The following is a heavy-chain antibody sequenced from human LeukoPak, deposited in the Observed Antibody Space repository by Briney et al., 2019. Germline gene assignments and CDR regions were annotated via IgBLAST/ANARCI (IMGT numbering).Heavy chain of an antibody. Sequence: PGESLKISCATSGFTFSRHWMTWVRQAPGKGPEWVANIKQDGSERYYVHSVRGRFTISRDNAKNALYLQMNSLRAEDTAVYYCARDGGHSTDLDYWGQGILVTVSS. CDR2: IKQDGSER. CDR3: ARDGGHSTDLDY. J-gene: IGHJ4*02. V-gene: IGHV3-7*01. CDR1: GFTFSRHW. D-gene: IGHD2-8*02.